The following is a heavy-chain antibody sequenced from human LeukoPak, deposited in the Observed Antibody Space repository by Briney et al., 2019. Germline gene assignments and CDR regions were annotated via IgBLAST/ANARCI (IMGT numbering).Heavy chain of an antibody. CDR1: GFTFSSYA. CDR2: ISYDGSNK. V-gene: IGHV3-30*04. J-gene: IGHJ4*02. CDR3: AKDGGYSYGYYFEY. D-gene: IGHD5-18*01. Sequence: GRSLRLSCAASGFTFSSYAMHWVRQAPGKGLEWVAVISYDGSNKYYADSVKGRFTISRDNSNNTLYLQMNSLRAEDTAVYYCAKDGGYSYGYYFEYWGQGTLVTVSS.